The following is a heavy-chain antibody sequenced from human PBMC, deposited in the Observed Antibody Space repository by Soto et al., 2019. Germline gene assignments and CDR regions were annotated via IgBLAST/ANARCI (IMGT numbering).Heavy chain of an antibody. Sequence: EVQLLESGGGLVQPGGSLRLSCAASGFTFSSYAMSWVRQAPGKGLEWVSIISGSGDSTYYADSVKGRFTISRDNSKNSRYLQMNSLRAEDTAVYYCAKRGWGKWYCDYWGEGTLITVSS. CDR3: AKRGWGKWYCDY. J-gene: IGHJ4*02. CDR2: ISGSGDST. V-gene: IGHV3-23*01. CDR1: GFTFSSYA. D-gene: IGHD3-16*01.